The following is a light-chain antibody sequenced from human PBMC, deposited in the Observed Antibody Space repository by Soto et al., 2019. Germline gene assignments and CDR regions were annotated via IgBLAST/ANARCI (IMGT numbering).Light chain of an antibody. CDR3: QQYGGSLPIT. CDR2: DGS. CDR1: QSITSNY. Sequence: EIELTQSPATLSLSAGETATLSCGASQSITSNYLAWYQQRPGLAPSLLIFDGSHRATGIPDRFSGRGSGTDFTLTISGLEPEDFAVYYCQQYGGSLPITFGQGTRLDLK. J-gene: IGKJ5*01. V-gene: IGKV3D-20*01.